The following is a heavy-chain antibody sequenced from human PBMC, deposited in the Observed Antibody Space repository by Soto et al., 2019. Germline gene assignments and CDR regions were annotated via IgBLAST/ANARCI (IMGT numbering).Heavy chain of an antibody. J-gene: IGHJ4*02. Sequence: QVKLVESGGGVVQPGRSLRLSCEVSGFTLTTYGMHWVRQAPGKGLDSVAFISQDGGRNYYADSVRGRFTISRDTSRNPPDLQMGSPKPEDPAGFYCARGAEYWGQGNLVTVSS. CDR2: ISQDGGRN. D-gene: IGHD3-16*01. CDR1: GFTLTTYG. V-gene: IGHV3-30*03. CDR3: ARGAEY.